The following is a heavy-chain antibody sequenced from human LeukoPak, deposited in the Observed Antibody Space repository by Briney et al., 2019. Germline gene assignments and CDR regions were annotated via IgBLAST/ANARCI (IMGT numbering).Heavy chain of an antibody. J-gene: IGHJ4*02. CDR3: ARDGPDIVRMDY. Sequence: ASVKVSCKASGYTFTGYYMHWVRQAPGQGLEWMGWINPNSGGTNYAQKFQGRVTMTRDTSISTAYMELSRLRSDDTAVNYCARDGPDIVRMDYWGQGTLVTVSS. CDR2: INPNSGGT. D-gene: IGHD2-8*01. V-gene: IGHV1-2*02. CDR1: GYTFTGYY.